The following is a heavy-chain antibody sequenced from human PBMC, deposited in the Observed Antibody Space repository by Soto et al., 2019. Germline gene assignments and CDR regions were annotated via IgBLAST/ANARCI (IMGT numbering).Heavy chain of an antibody. CDR1: GFNVNRNY. V-gene: IGHV3-66*01. D-gene: IGHD3-9*01. J-gene: IGHJ4*02. Sequence: PGGSLRLSCAASGFNVNRNYMSWVRQAPGKGLEWVSVIYSDGSTYYTDSVKGRFTISRDNSKNMLYLQMNNLRVEDTAVYYGARDGGYFDFFLDYWGQGTLVTVSS. CDR3: ARDGGYFDFFLDY. CDR2: IYSDGST.